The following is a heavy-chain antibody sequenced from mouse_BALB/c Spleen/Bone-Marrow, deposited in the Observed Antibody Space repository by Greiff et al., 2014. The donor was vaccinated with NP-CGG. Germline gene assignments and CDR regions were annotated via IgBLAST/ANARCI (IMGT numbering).Heavy chain of an antibody. J-gene: IGHJ4*01. CDR1: GYTFTSYV. V-gene: IGHV1-14*01. D-gene: IGHD2-10*02. CDR2: INPYNDGT. Sequence: EVQLQQSGPELVKPGASVKMSCKASGYTFTSYVMHWVKQKPGQGLEWIGYINPYNDGTKYNEKFKGKATLTSDKSSSTAYMELSSLNSKDSAVYYCARKVWYYAMDYWGQGTSVTVSS. CDR3: ARKVWYYAMDY.